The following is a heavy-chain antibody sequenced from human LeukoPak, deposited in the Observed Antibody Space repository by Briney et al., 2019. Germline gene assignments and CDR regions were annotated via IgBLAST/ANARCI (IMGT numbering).Heavy chain of an antibody. V-gene: IGHV3-30-3*01. D-gene: IGHD2-8*01. CDR1: GFTFSSYA. CDR3: ARDNGGVGYFPTHYYYYGMDV. CDR2: ISYDGSNK. Sequence: GRSLRLSCAASGFTFSSYAMHWVRQAPGKGLEWVAVISYDGSNKYYADSVKGRFTISRDNSKNTLYLQMNSLRAEDTAVYYCARDNGGVGYFPTHYYYYGMDVWGQGTTVTVSS. J-gene: IGHJ6*02.